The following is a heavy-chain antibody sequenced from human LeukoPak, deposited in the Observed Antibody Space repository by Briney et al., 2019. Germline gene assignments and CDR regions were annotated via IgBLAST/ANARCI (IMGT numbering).Heavy chain of an antibody. D-gene: IGHD3-10*01. J-gene: IGHJ4*02. CDR2: ISYSGST. Sequence: SETLSLTCSVSGGSISSYYWNWIRQPPGKGLEWIGYISYSGSTNYNPSLKSRVTISLDTSNNQFSLRLSSVTAADTAVYYCARWTTMVRGFDYWGQGTLVTVSS. V-gene: IGHV4-59*12. CDR1: GGSISSYY. CDR3: ARWTTMVRGFDY.